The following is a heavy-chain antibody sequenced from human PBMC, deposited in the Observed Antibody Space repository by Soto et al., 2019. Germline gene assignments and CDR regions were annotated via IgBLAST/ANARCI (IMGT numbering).Heavy chain of an antibody. J-gene: IGHJ4*02. V-gene: IGHV3-33*01. CDR1: GFTFSSYG. CDR2: IWYDGSNK. Sequence: QLVESGGGVVQPGSSLRLSCAASGFTFSSYGMHWVRQAPGKGLEWVAVIWYDGSNKYYADSVKGRFTISRDNSKNTLYLQMNSLRAEDTAVYYCARGNHDSNYFDYWGQGTLVTVSS. D-gene: IGHD3-22*01. CDR3: ARGNHDSNYFDY.